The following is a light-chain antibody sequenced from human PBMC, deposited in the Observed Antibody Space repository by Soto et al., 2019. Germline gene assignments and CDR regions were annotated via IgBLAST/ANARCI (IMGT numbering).Light chain of an antibody. CDR1: QSISSY. Sequence: DIQMTQSPSSLSASVGDRVTITCRASQSISSYLNWYQQKPGKAPKLLIYAASSLQSGAPSRFSGSGSGTDFTLTISSLQPEDFATYYCQQSYSAPLWTFGQGTKVDIK. CDR2: AAS. V-gene: IGKV1-39*01. J-gene: IGKJ1*01. CDR3: QQSYSAPLWT.